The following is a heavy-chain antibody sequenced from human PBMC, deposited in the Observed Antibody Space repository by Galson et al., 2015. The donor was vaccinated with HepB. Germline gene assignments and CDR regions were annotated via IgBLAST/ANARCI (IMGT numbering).Heavy chain of an antibody. CDR3: ARGWDTDMTSNFDY. J-gene: IGHJ4*02. CDR2: INEDGSTE. Sequence: SLRLSCAASGFRLSDSWMTWVRQSAGRGLEWVANINEDGSTEFYLDSVKGRFTISRDNAKNSVFLQMNNLRADDTAVYYCARGWDTDMTSNFDYWGQGALVTVSS. D-gene: IGHD5-18*01. V-gene: IGHV3-7*03. CDR1: GFRLSDSW.